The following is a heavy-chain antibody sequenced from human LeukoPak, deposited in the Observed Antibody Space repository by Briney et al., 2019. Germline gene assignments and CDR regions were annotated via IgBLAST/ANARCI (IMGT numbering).Heavy chain of an antibody. Sequence: SETLSLTCAVYGRSFSGYYWSLIRQPPGKGLEWIGEINHSGSTNYNPSLKSRVTISVDTSKNQFSLKLSSVTAADTAVYYCARESLSGYSSSWHDAFDIWGQGTMVTVSS. CDR2: INHSGST. CDR1: GRSFSGYY. V-gene: IGHV4-34*01. D-gene: IGHD6-13*01. J-gene: IGHJ3*02. CDR3: ARESLSGYSSSWHDAFDI.